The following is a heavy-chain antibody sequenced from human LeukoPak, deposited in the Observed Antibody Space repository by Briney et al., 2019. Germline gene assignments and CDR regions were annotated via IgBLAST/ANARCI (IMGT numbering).Heavy chain of an antibody. V-gene: IGHV3-30*03. J-gene: IGHJ4*02. CDR2: ISYDGSNK. CDR3: ARDPDDYGGPFDY. D-gene: IGHD4-23*01. CDR1: GFTFSSYG. Sequence: GGSLRLSCAASGFTFSSYGMHWVRQAPGKGLEWVAVISYDGSNKYYADSVKGRFTISRDNSKNTLYLQMNSLRAEDTAVYYCARDPDDYGGPFDYWGQGTLVTVSS.